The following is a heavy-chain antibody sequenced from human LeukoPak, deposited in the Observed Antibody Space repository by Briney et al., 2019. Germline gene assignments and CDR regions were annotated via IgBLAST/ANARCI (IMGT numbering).Heavy chain of an antibody. CDR2: IYSSGST. CDR1: GGSISSYY. Sequence: SETLSLTCIVSGGSISSYYWSWIRQPPGKGLEWIGYIYSSGSTNYNPSLKSRVTISVDTSKNQFSLKLSSVTAADTAVYYCARHEYYSYYYMDVWGKGTTVTVSS. V-gene: IGHV4-4*09. CDR3: ARHEYYSYYYMDV. J-gene: IGHJ6*03.